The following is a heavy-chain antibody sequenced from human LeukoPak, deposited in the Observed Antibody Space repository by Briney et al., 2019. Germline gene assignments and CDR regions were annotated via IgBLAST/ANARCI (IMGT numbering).Heavy chain of an antibody. CDR2: IYYSGST. CDR1: CGSISGYD. D-gene: IGHD3-9*01. J-gene: IGHJ4*02. V-gene: IGHV4-59*01. Sequence: AETLALSGSGSCGSISGYDWSWIRQPPGKGLEWIGYIYYSGSTNYNPSLKSRVTISVDTSKNQFSLKLSSVTAADTAVYYCARASHLYDILTGYVFDYWGQGTLVTVSS. CDR3: ARASHLYDILTGYVFDY.